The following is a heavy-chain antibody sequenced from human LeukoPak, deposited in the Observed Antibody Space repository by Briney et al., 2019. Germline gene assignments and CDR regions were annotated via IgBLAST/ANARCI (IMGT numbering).Heavy chain of an antibody. Sequence: GGSLRLSCAASGFTFSSYGMRWVRQAPGKGLEWGSAISGSGGSTYYADSVKGRFTISRDNSKNTLYLQMNSLRAEDTAVYYCAKDPHGRWLQILNWLDPWGQGTLVTVSS. D-gene: IGHD5-24*01. CDR1: GFTFSSYG. CDR2: ISGSGGST. J-gene: IGHJ5*02. V-gene: IGHV3-23*01. CDR3: AKDPHGRWLQILNWLDP.